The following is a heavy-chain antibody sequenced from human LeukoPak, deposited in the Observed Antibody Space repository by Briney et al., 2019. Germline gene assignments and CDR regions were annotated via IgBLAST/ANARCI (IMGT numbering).Heavy chain of an antibody. CDR2: INPSGGGT. Sequence: GASVKVSCKASGYTFSSSGFSWVRQAPGQGLEWMGIINPSGGGTTYAQKFQGRVTITADKSTSTAYMELSSLRSEDTAVYYCASERGWYPFRYYFDYWGQGTLVTVSS. J-gene: IGHJ4*02. V-gene: IGHV1-69*04. CDR3: ASERGWYPFRYYFDY. CDR1: GYTFSSSG. D-gene: IGHD6-19*01.